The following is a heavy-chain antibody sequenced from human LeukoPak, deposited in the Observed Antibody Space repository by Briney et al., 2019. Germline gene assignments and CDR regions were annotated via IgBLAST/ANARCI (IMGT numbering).Heavy chain of an antibody. Sequence: GGSLRLSCAASGFTFSSSVMSWVRQAPGKGLEWVSSITGSGGSTYYADSVKGRFTISTDNSKNTLYLQMNSLRAEDTAVYYCAKATGTGYGYDFFDYWGQGTLVTVSS. D-gene: IGHD5-18*01. CDR2: ITGSGGST. V-gene: IGHV3-23*01. CDR3: AKATGTGYGYDFFDY. J-gene: IGHJ4*02. CDR1: GFTFSSSV.